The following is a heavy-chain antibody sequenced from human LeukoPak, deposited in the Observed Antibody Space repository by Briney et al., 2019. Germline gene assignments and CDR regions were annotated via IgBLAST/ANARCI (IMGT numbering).Heavy chain of an antibody. J-gene: IGHJ3*02. CDR3: ARDLYSNAFDI. Sequence: GGSLRLSCAASGFTFSSYTMSWVRQAPGKGLEWVSGISVSGGNTYYADSVKGRFTISRDNAKNSLSLQMNSLRAEDTAVYYCARDLYSNAFDIWGQGTMVTVSS. CDR2: ISVSGGNT. V-gene: IGHV3-23*01. CDR1: GFTFSSYT. D-gene: IGHD2-21*01.